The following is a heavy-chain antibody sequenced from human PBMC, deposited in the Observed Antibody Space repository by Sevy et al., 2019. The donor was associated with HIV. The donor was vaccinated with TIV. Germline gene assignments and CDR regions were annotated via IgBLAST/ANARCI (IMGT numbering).Heavy chain of an antibody. V-gene: IGHV4-59*08. D-gene: IGHD1-26*01. Sequence: SETLSLTCTVSGGSITSLYWNWIRQPPGKGLEWIANIYYNGHINYNPSLKSRVTLSLDTSKNQFSLRLCSVTAADTAMYYCAGENAWGRGDSGGQGTLVTVS. CDR2: IYYNGHI. CDR3: AGENAWGRGDS. CDR1: GGSITSLY. J-gene: IGHJ5*01.